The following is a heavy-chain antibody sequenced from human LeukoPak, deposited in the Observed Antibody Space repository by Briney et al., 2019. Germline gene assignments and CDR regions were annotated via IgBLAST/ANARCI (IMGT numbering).Heavy chain of an antibody. CDR2: ISGSGGST. CDR3: ARGPSGYHNT. V-gene: IGHV3-23*01. D-gene: IGHD5-12*01. Sequence: GGSLRLSCAASGFTFSSYAMSWVRQAPGKGLEWVSAISGSGGSTYYADSVKGRLTISRDNSKNTLYLQMNSLRVEDTAVYYCARGPSGYHNTGGQGTLVTVSS. CDR1: GFTFSSYA. J-gene: IGHJ4*02.